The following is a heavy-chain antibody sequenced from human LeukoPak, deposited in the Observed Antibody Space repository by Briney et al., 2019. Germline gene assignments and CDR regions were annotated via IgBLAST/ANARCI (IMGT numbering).Heavy chain of an antibody. CDR3: ARGGAARLHFQN. CDR2: IYYSGST. CDR1: GFTFSSYA. J-gene: IGHJ1*01. V-gene: IGHV4-39*01. D-gene: IGHD6-6*01. Sequence: KPGGSLRLSCAASGFTFSSYAMSWIRQPPGKGLEWIGSIYYSGSTYYNPSLKSRVTISVDTSKNQFSLKLSSVTAADTAVYYCARGGAARLHFQNWGQGTLVTVST.